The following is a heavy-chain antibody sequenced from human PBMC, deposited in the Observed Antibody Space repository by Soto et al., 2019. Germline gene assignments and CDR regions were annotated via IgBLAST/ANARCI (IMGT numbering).Heavy chain of an antibody. V-gene: IGHV4-31*03. CDR1: GGSISSGGYY. CDR3: ARDPSGWFDP. D-gene: IGHD6-25*01. Sequence: SETLSLTCTVSGGSISSGGYYWSWIRQHPGKGLEWIGYIYYSGSTYYNPSLKSRVTISVDTSKNQFSLKLSSVTAADTAVYYCARDPSGWFDPWGQGTLVTVSS. J-gene: IGHJ5*02. CDR2: IYYSGST.